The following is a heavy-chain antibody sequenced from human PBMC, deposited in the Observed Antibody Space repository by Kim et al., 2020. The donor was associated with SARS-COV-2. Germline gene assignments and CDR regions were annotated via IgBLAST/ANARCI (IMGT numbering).Heavy chain of an antibody. CDR2: IDPTDSYI. J-gene: IGHJ5*02. Sequence: GESLKISCQYSGYMFTNYWISWVRQMPGKGVEWMGNIDPTDSYIKLSPSFRGHVTISVDKSISTAYLQWSSLKASDSAMYYCTAHPASGNRLDPWGQGTLVTVSS. CDR1: GYMFTNYW. D-gene: IGHD6-13*01. CDR3: TAHPASGNRLDP. V-gene: IGHV5-10-1*01.